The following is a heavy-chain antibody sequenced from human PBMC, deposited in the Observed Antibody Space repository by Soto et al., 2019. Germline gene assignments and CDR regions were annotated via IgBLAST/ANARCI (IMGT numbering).Heavy chain of an antibody. CDR3: ARKKDLYFGMDV. V-gene: IGHV1-18*04. CDR2: INVYNGNI. J-gene: IGHJ6*02. CDR1: GYTFTNYG. Sequence: APVKVSCKASGYTFTNYGISWVRQAPGQGLEWMGWINVYNGNINYAQNFQGRVTMTTDTSTSTAYMELRSLRSDDTAVYSCARKKDLYFGMDVWGQGTTVTVSS. D-gene: IGHD2-15*01.